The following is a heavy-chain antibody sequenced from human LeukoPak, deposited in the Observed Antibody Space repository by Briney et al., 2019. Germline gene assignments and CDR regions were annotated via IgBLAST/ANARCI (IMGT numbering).Heavy chain of an antibody. CDR2: INPNSGGT. D-gene: IGHD3-22*01. V-gene: IGHV1-2*02. CDR3: ASGRHYYDSSGCFDY. J-gene: IGHJ4*02. Sequence: ASVKVSCKASGYTFTGYYMHWVRQAPGQGLEWMGWINPNSGGTNYAQKFQGTVTMTRDTSISTAYMELSSLRSDDTAVYYCASGRHYYDSSGCFDYWGQGTLVTVSS. CDR1: GYTFTGYY.